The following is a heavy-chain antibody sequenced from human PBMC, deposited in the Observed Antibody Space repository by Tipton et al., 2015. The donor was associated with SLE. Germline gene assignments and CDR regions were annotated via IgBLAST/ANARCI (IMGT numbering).Heavy chain of an antibody. CDR2: TRNKANSYTT. D-gene: IGHD3-3*01. Sequence: SLRLSCAASGFTFSDHYMDWVRQAPGKGLEWVGRTRNKANSYTTEYAASVKGRFTFSRDDSKNSLYLQMNSLRAEDTAVYYCARDNRRATIFGVVIPHWYFDLWGRGTLVTVSS. CDR3: ARDNRRATIFGVVIPHWYFDL. J-gene: IGHJ2*01. CDR1: GFTFSDHY. V-gene: IGHV3-72*01.